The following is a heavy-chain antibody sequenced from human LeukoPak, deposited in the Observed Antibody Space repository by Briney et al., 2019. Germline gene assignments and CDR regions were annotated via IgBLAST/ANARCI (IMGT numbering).Heavy chain of an antibody. CDR2: INPNSGGT. Sequence: GASVKVSCKASGYTFTGYYMHWVRQAPGQGLEWMGWINPNSGGTNYAQKFQGRVTMIRDTSISTAYMELSRLRSDDTAVYYCARVAVRYFDWLGENDYWGQGTLVTVSS. D-gene: IGHD3-9*01. CDR3: ARVAVRYFDWLGENDY. CDR1: GYTFTGYY. J-gene: IGHJ4*02. V-gene: IGHV1-2*02.